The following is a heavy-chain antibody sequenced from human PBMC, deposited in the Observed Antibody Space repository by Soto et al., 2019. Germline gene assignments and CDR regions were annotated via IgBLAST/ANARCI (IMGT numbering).Heavy chain of an antibody. CDR3: AKAAAREFDY. Sequence: LRLSCAASGFTFSTYGMHWVRQAPGKGLEWVAVISNDGSYKSYADSVKGRFTISRDNSKNILFLQTNSLRSEDTAVYYCAKAAAREFDYWGQGTLVTVSS. J-gene: IGHJ4*02. CDR1: GFTFSTYG. V-gene: IGHV3-30*18. D-gene: IGHD6-6*01. CDR2: ISNDGSYK.